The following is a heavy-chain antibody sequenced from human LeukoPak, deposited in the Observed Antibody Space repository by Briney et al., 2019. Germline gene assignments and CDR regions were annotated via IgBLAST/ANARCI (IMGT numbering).Heavy chain of an antibody. CDR1: GGTFSSYA. V-gene: IGHV1-69*05. CDR2: IIPIFGTA. CDR3: ARDSGCSSTSCYTTAEYFQX. D-gene: IGHD2-2*02. J-gene: IGHJ1*01. Sequence: ASVKVSCKASGGTFSSYAISWVRQAPGQGLEWMGGIIPIFGTANYAQKFQGRVTITTDESTSTAYMELSSLRSEDTAVYYCARDSGCSSTSCYTTAEYFQXXXQGTLVTVSS.